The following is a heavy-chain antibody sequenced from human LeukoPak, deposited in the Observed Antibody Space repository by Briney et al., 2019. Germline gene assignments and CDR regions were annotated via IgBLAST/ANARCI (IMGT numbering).Heavy chain of an antibody. J-gene: IGHJ6*03. Sequence: PSETLSLTCTVSGDSVGSGMYYWSWIRQPPGKGLEWIGHIYYSGSTKYNPSLKSRVTISVDTSKNQFSLKLSSVTAADTAVYYCARTPSRPNYYYYMDVWGKGTTVTVSS. V-gene: IGHV4-61*01. CDR2: IYYSGST. CDR1: GDSVGSGMYY. CDR3: ARTPSRPNYYYYMDV.